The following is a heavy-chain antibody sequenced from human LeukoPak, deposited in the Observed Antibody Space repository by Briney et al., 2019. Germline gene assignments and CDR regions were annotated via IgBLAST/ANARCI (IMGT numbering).Heavy chain of an antibody. Sequence: SETLSLTCTVSGGSISSGGYYWSWLRQHPGTGLEWIGYIYYSGSTYYNPSLNSRVTISVDTSKNQFSLKLSSVTAADTAVYYCARDRATYGSGSYWNWFDPWGQGTLVTVSS. CDR2: IYYSGST. D-gene: IGHD3-10*01. CDR1: GGSISSGGYY. CDR3: ARDRATYGSGSYWNWFDP. J-gene: IGHJ5*02. V-gene: IGHV4-31*03.